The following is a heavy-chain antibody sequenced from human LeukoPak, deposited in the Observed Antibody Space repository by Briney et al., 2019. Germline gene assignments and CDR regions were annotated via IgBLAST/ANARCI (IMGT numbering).Heavy chain of an antibody. CDR1: GGSINNYY. J-gene: IGHJ4*02. Sequence: PSETLSLTCTVSGGSINNYYWSWIRQPPGKGLEWVGYIYYRGSTNYNPSLKSRVTFSVDTSKNQFSLKLNSVTAADTAVYSCARGGDYGDLRYFDYWGQGTLVTVSS. D-gene: IGHD4-17*01. V-gene: IGHV4-59*01. CDR3: ARGGDYGDLRYFDY. CDR2: IYYRGST.